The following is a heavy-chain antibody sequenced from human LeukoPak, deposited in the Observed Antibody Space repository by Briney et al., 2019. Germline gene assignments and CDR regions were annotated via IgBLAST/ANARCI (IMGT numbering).Heavy chain of an antibody. Sequence: SETLSLTCTVSGGSISSSSYYWSWIRQPPGKGLEWIGYIHYSGSTHCNPSLKSRVTISVDTSKNQVSLKLRSVTAADTAVYYCARTTEGYAGGPGYSYYYYMDVWGKGTTVTISS. CDR3: ARTTEGYAGGPGYSYYYYMDV. J-gene: IGHJ6*03. V-gene: IGHV4-61*01. CDR2: IHYSGST. CDR1: GGSISSSSYY. D-gene: IGHD5-12*01.